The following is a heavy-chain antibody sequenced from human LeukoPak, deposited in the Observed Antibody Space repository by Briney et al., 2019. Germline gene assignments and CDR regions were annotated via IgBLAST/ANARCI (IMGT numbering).Heavy chain of an antibody. CDR2: IYYSGST. CDR1: GGSITSGGYY. V-gene: IGHV4-31*03. CDR3: AGGTGELWLDY. J-gene: IGHJ4*02. Sequence: PSETLSLTCTVSGGSITSGGYYWSWIRQHPGKGLEWIGYIYYSGSTYYNPSLKSRVTISVDTSKNQFSLKLSSVTAADTAVYYCAGGTGELWLDYWGQGTLVTVSS. D-gene: IGHD3-10*01.